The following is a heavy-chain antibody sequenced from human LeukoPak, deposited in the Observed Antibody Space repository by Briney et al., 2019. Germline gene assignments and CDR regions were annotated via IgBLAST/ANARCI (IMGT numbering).Heavy chain of an antibody. V-gene: IGHV4-59*08. CDR1: GGSISSYY. CDR3: ARRPYSSGWYGKGAFDI. D-gene: IGHD6-19*01. Sequence: PSETLSLTCTVSGGSISSYYWSWIRQPPGEGLEWIGYIYYSGSTNYNPSLKSRVTISVDTSKNQFSLKLSSVTAADTAVYYCARRPYSSGWYGKGAFDIWGQGTMVTVSS. J-gene: IGHJ3*02. CDR2: IYYSGST.